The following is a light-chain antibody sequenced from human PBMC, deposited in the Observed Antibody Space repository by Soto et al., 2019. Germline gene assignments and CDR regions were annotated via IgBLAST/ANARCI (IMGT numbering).Light chain of an antibody. J-gene: IGKJ1*01. CDR2: DAS. V-gene: IGKV1-5*01. CDR3: QQYNSYWT. Sequence: DIQMTQSPSTLSASVGDRVTITCRASQSISRWWAWYQQKPGKAPKLLIYDASSLESGVPSRFSGSGSGTEFTLTITSLQPDDFATYYCQQYNSYWTFGQGTKVDIK. CDR1: QSISRW.